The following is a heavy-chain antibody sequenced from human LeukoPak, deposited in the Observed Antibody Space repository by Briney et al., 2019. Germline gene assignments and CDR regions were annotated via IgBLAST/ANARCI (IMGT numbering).Heavy chain of an antibody. Sequence: SETLSLTCAVSGYSISSAYYWGWIRQPPGKGLEWIGTIYHSGNTYYNPSLKSRVTISVDTSKNQFSLKLSSVTAADTAVYYCARLVRGYYDSSGYPDYWGQGTLVTVSS. CDR2: IYHSGNT. J-gene: IGHJ4*02. V-gene: IGHV4-38-2*01. CDR1: GYSISSAYY. D-gene: IGHD3-22*01. CDR3: ARLVRGYYDSSGYPDY.